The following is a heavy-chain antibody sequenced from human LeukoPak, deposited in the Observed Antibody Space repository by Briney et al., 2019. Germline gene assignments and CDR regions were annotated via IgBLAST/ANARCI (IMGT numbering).Heavy chain of an antibody. CDR2: FDIEVGET. CDR1: GETLHKLS. J-gene: IGHJ4*02. Sequence: GASVKVSCKVFGETLHKLSMRWVRQAPGKGLEWVGGFDIEVGETIYAQKFQGRVTMTEDTASETAYMELSSLRSEDTAVYFCATLKDIVVTAVGTGTNHYWGQETLVTVSS. CDR3: ATLKDIVVTAVGTGTNHY. D-gene: IGHD2-15*01. V-gene: IGHV1-24*01.